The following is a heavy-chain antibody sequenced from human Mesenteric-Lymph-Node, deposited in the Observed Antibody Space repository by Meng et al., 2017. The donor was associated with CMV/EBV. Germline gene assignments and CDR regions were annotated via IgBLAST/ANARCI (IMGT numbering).Heavy chain of an antibody. J-gene: IGHJ5*02. Sequence: SVKVFCKASGGTFSDYTITWVRQAPGQGFEWMGRIIPVLGIANYAQKFQGRLTITADESTTTAYMELSSLRSEDTAVYYCARVYRSNTPFDPWGQGTLVTVSS. CDR3: ARVYRSNTPFDP. V-gene: IGHV1-69*02. CDR1: GGTFSDYT. D-gene: IGHD4-11*01. CDR2: IIPVLGIA.